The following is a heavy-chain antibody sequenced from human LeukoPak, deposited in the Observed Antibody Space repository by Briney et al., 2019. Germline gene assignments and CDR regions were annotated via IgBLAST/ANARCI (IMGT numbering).Heavy chain of an antibody. CDR2: IDADDTSTST. D-gene: IGHD3-9*01. V-gene: IGHV3-74*01. CDR1: GFTFSSYW. J-gene: IGHJ3*01. CDR3: ARDYGSLSV. Sequence: GGSLRLSCAASGFTFSSYWMHWVRHVPGKGLEWVSCIDADDTSTSTSYADSVKGRFTISRDNAKNTLNLQMNSLRAEDTAVYYCARDYGSLSVWGQGTMVTVSS.